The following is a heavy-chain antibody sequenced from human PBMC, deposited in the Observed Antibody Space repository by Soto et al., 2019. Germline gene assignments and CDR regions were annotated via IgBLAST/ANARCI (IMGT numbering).Heavy chain of an antibody. CDR2: FNPSGTST. V-gene: IGHV1-46*01. J-gene: IGHJ4*02. D-gene: IGHD5-18*01. Sequence: ESSVKVSCKASGYTFTNYYMHWVRQAPGQGLEWMGIFNPSGTSTTYAQKFQGRVTMTRDTSTSTVYMELNSLRSDDTAVYYCARTLARSSGYSYSALNYLGQGILGTVSS. CDR3: ARTLARSSGYSYSALNY. CDR1: GYTFTNYY.